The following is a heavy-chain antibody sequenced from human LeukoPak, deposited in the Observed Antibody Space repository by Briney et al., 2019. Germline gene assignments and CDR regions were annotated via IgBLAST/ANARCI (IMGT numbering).Heavy chain of an antibody. CDR1: GFTFSRNW. Sequence: GGSLRLSCAASGFTFSRNWMHWVRQAPGKGLEWVSYISSSSSYTNYADSVKGRFTISRDNAKNSLYLQMNSLRAEDTAVYYCARDQGWFDPWGQGTLVTVSS. CDR3: ARDQGWFDP. J-gene: IGHJ5*02. V-gene: IGHV3-11*06. CDR2: ISSSSSYT.